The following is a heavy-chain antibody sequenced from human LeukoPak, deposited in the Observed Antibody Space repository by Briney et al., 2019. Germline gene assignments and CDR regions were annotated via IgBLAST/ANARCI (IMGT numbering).Heavy chain of an antibody. J-gene: IGHJ4*02. D-gene: IGHD6-19*01. CDR1: GGSISSYY. CDR2: IYYSGST. Sequence: KPSETLSLTCTVSGGSISSYYWSWIRQPPGKGLEWIGYIYYSGSTNYNPSLKSRVTISVDTSKNQFSLKLSSVTAADTAVYCCARERGAVAFDYWGQGTLVTVSS. CDR3: ARERGAVAFDY. V-gene: IGHV4-59*01.